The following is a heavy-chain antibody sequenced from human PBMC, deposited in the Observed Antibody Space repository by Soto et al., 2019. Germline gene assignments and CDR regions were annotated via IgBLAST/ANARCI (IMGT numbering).Heavy chain of an antibody. D-gene: IGHD1-26*01. Sequence: GGSLRLSCSASGFTFSIYAMHWVRQAPGKGVEYVSAISSNGGSTYYADSVKGRFTISRDNSKNTLYLQMSSLRAEDTAVYYCVKDNSGSYIAFDIWGQGPMVTVS. CDR3: VKDNSGSYIAFDI. J-gene: IGHJ3*02. CDR1: GFTFSIYA. CDR2: ISSNGGST. V-gene: IGHV3-64D*06.